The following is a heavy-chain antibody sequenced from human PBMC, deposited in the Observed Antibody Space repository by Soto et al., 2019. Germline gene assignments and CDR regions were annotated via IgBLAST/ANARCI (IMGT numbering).Heavy chain of an antibody. D-gene: IGHD3-9*01. J-gene: IGHJ3*02. Sequence: GGSLRLSCAASGFTFDDYAMHWVRQAPGKGLEWVSGISWNSGSIGYADSVKGRFTISRDNAKNSLYLQMNSLRAEDTALYYCAKDILTGYYAAFDIWGQGTMVTVSS. V-gene: IGHV3-9*01. CDR2: ISWNSGSI. CDR3: AKDILTGYYAAFDI. CDR1: GFTFDDYA.